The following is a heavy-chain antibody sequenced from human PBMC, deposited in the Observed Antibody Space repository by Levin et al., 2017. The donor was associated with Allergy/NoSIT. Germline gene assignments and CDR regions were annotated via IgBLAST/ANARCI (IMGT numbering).Heavy chain of an antibody. D-gene: IGHD6-13*01. Sequence: GGSLRLSCKASGYTFTSYGISWVRQAPGQGLEWMGWISAYNGNTNYAQKLQGRVTMTTDTSTSTAYMELRSLRSDDTAVYYCAHSSSWYRAFDIWGQGTMVTVSS. CDR1: GYTFTSYG. J-gene: IGHJ3*02. CDR2: ISAYNGNT. CDR3: AHSSSWYRAFDI. V-gene: IGHV1-18*01.